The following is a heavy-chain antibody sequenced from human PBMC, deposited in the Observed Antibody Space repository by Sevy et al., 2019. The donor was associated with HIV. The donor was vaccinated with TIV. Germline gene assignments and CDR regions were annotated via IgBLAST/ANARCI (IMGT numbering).Heavy chain of an antibody. V-gene: IGHV1-2*02. CDR3: ARGATDARRTDNKQAFDI. J-gene: IGHJ3*02. CDR2: INPNSGGT. Sequence: ASVKVSCKASGYTFTGYYMHWIRQAPGQGLEWMGWINPNSGGTNYAKKFQGRVTMTRDTSISTAYMDLSRLRSDDTAVYYCARGATDARRTDNKQAFDIWGQGTMVTVSS. CDR1: GYTFTGYY.